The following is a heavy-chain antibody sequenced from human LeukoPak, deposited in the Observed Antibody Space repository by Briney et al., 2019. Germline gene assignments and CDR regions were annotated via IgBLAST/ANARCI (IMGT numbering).Heavy chain of an antibody. D-gene: IGHD2-21*02. V-gene: IGHV3-74*01. Sequence: GGSLRLSCAASGFTFSSYWVHWIRQAPGEGLVWVSRINSDGTSTSHADSVKGRFTIARDNAKNTVSLHMNSLRAEDTAVYYCLTLTADVDQHAFDMWGQGTMVTVSS. CDR3: LTLTADVDQHAFDM. CDR2: INSDGTST. J-gene: IGHJ3*02. CDR1: GFTFSSYW.